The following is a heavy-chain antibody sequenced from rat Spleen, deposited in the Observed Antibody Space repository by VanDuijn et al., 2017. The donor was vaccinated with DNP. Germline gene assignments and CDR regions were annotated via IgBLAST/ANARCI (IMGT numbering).Heavy chain of an antibody. J-gene: IGHJ2*01. Sequence: EVQLVESGGGLVQPGRSLKISCIASGFIFSNYWITWIRQAPGTGLEWVASITKTGDSTYYSDSVKGRFSVSRDNAKSTLYLQVNSLRSEDTATYYCTSNPHIRTAAPFDYWGQGVMVTVSS. CDR3: TSNPHIRTAAPFDY. CDR2: ITKTGDST. CDR1: GFIFSNYW. V-gene: IGHV5-31*01. D-gene: IGHD3-8*01.